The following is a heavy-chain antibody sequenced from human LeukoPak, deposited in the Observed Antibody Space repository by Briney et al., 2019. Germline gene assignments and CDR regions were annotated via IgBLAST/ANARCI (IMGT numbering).Heavy chain of an antibody. J-gene: IGHJ4*02. CDR3: ARGLRSLDDY. V-gene: IGHV4-30-4*08. Sequence: TSQTLSLTCTVSGGSISSGDYYRRWIRQPPWKGLECIGSIYYSGSTYYNPTLKSRVTISVDTFKNQFSLKLSSVPAAVTAVYYCARGLRSLDDYWCQGNMVTVSS. CDR1: GGSISSGDYY. D-gene: IGHD3-3*01. CDR2: IYYSGST.